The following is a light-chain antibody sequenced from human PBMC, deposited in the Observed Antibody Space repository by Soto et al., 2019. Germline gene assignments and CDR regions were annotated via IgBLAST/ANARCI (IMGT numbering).Light chain of an antibody. J-gene: IGLJ3*02. CDR3: RSFTSNSTWV. V-gene: IGLV2-14*01. Sequence: QSALTQPASVSGSPGQSITISCTGTSSDVGGYNYVSWYQQHPGKAPKLMIYEVSNRPSGASHRFSGSKSGNTASLTISGLQAEDEADYYCRSFTSNSTWVFGGGTKLTVL. CDR2: EVS. CDR1: SSDVGGYNY.